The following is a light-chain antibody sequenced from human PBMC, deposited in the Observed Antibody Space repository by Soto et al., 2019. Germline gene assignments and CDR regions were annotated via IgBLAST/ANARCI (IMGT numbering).Light chain of an antibody. CDR2: AAS. CDR1: QSVSSS. CDR3: QQRSEWPPSLT. V-gene: IGKV3-11*01. Sequence: EIVLTQSPATLSLSPGERATLSCRASQSVSSSLACYQQKPGQAPRLLIYAASNRATGIPPRFSGSGSGTAFILTISSLEPEDFGVYYCQQRSEWPPSLTFGGGTNVEIK. J-gene: IGKJ4*01.